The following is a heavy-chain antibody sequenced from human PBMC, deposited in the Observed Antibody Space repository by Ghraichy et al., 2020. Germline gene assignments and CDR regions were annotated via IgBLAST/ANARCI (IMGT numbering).Heavy chain of an antibody. Sequence: GGSLRLSCAASGFGFSSFSMNWFRQPPEKGLEWVSAISSSGSDIYYADSVKGRFTISRDNAKNSLFLQMHGLSAEVTAVYFCASYIYWGQGILVTVSS. V-gene: IGHV3-21*06. CDR2: ISSSGSDI. J-gene: IGHJ4*02. CDR3: ASYIY. CDR1: GFGFSSFS.